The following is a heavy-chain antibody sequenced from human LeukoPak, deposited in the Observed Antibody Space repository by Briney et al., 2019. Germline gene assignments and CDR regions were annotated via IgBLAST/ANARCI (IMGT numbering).Heavy chain of an antibody. D-gene: IGHD5-18*01. CDR2: INGGGSS. CDR1: GFTFNNYA. CDR3: AKGLGYNYGDSIDY. V-gene: IGHV3-23*01. J-gene: IGHJ4*02. Sequence: GGSLRLSCAASGFTFNNYAMTWVRQAPGKGLEWVSVINGGGSSYYADSVKGRFTVSRDNSKNTLYLQMNSLRDEDTAVYYCAKGLGYNYGDSIDYWGQGTLVSVSS.